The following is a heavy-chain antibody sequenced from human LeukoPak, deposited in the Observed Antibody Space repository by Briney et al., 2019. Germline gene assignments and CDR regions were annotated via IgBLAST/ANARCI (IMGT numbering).Heavy chain of an antibody. CDR2: ISSSSSYI. Sequence: GGSLRLSCAASGFTFSSYSMNWVRQAPGKGLEWVSSISSSSSYIYYADSVKGRFTISRDNAKNSLYLQMNSLRAEDTALYYCARDLRPVRGVTWDYWGQGTLVTVSS. D-gene: IGHD3-10*01. CDR1: GFTFSSYS. V-gene: IGHV3-21*04. CDR3: ARDLRPVRGVTWDY. J-gene: IGHJ4*02.